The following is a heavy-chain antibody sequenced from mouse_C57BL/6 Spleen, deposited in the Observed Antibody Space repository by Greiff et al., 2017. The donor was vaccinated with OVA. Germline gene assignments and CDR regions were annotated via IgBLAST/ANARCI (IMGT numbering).Heavy chain of an antibody. CDR1: GYAFSSYW. V-gene: IGHV1-80*01. J-gene: IGHJ4*01. CDR3: AKYCDYPYYAKDY. Sequence: QVQLQQSGAELVKPGASVKLSCKASGYAFSSYWMNWVKQRPGKGLEWIGQIYPGDGDTNYNGKFKGKATLTADKSSSTAYMQLSSLTSEDSSDDLWAKYCDYPYYAKDYWGQGTSVTVSS. D-gene: IGHD2-13*01. CDR2: IYPGDGDT.